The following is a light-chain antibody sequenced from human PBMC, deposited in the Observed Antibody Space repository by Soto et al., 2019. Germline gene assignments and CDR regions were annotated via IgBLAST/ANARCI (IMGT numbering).Light chain of an antibody. CDR1: QTIRKW. CDR3: QQYHTSPET. V-gene: IGKV1-5*03. Sequence: DIQMTQSPSTLSASVGDSVTSTCRASQTIRKWLAWYQQKPGKAPKLMIYQASTLESAVPSRFSGSGSGTEFSLTISSLQPDDFATYYCQQYHTSPETFGQGTKVEMK. J-gene: IGKJ1*01. CDR2: QAS.